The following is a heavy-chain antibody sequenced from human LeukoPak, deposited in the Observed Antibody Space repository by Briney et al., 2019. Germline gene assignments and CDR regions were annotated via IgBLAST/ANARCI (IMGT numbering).Heavy chain of an antibody. J-gene: IGHJ4*02. CDR2: INGCNGYT. D-gene: IGHD2-15*01. V-gene: IGHV1-18*01. Sequence: GASLKLSCKASGYTFSDYGISWLRQAPGQGLEWMGWINGCNGYTNYGQNFQGRVTVTTATSTNISYMVLRSLRYDDTAIYYCARDGGPYYYFDHWGQGTLVTVSS. CDR1: GYTFSDYG. CDR3: ARDGGPYYYFDH.